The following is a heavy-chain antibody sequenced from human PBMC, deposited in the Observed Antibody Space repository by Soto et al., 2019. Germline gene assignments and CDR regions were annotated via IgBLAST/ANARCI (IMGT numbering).Heavy chain of an antibody. J-gene: IGHJ1*01. Sequence: QVQLQESGPGLVKPSQTLSLTCTVSGGSISSGAYYWSWIRQHPGKGLEWIGYIYYSGSTYYNPPLKSRVTVSVDTSKNQFSLKLSSVTAEDTAVDYCAIYDSSGSRGFQHWGQGTLVTVSS. D-gene: IGHD3-22*01. CDR1: GGSISSGAYY. CDR3: AIYDSSGSRGFQH. CDR2: IYYSGST. V-gene: IGHV4-31*03.